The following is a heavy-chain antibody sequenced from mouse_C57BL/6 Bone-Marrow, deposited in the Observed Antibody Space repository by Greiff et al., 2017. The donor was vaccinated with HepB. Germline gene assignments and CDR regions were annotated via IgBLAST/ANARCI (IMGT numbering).Heavy chain of an antibody. D-gene: IGHD2-2*01. J-gene: IGHJ3*01. CDR2: ISDGGSYT. CDR3: ARSTMVTTGTGFAY. CDR1: GFTFSSYA. V-gene: IGHV5-4*01. Sequence: EVQLVESGGGLVKPGGSLKLSCAASGFTFSSYAMSWVRQTPEKRLEWVATISDGGSYTYYPDNVKGRFTISRDNAKNNLYLQMSHLKSEDTAMYYCARSTMVTTGTGFAYWGQGTLVTVSA.